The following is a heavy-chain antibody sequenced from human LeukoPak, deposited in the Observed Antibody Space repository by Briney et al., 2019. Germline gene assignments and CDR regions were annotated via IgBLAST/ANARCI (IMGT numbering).Heavy chain of an antibody. CDR1: GGSISSGGYY. CDR2: IYYSGST. J-gene: IGHJ4*02. Sequence: SETLSLTCTVSGGSISSGGYYWSWIRQHPGKGREWIGYIYYSGSTYYNPSLKSRVTISVDTSQTQFSLKLSSVTAADTAVYYCAREGVGATGSYSWGQGTPVTVSS. V-gene: IGHV4-31*03. CDR3: AREGVGATGSYS. D-gene: IGHD1-26*01.